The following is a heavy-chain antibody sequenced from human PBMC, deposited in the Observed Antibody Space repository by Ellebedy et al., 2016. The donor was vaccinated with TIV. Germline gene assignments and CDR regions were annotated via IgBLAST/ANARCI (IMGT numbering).Heavy chain of an antibody. Sequence: AASVKVSCKASGYTFASYDINWVRQATGQGLEWMGWMNPNSGNTGYAQKFQGRVTMTRNTSISTAYMELSSLRSEDTAVYYCARYCSGGSCFGFDPWGQGTLVTVSS. CDR1: GYTFASYD. J-gene: IGHJ5*02. CDR2: MNPNSGNT. CDR3: ARYCSGGSCFGFDP. V-gene: IGHV1-8*01. D-gene: IGHD2-15*01.